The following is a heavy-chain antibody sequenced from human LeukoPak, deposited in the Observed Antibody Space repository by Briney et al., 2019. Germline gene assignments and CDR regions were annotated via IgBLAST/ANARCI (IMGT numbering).Heavy chain of an antibody. V-gene: IGHV4-38-2*02. D-gene: IGHD6-19*01. Sequence: SETLSLTCAVSTYSISSGYYWGWIRQPPGKGLEWIGSVYHSGSTYYSPSLKSRVTISVDTSKNQFSLKVSSVTAADTAVYYCARDGAVVGTHGAFDIWGQGTMVTVSS. CDR1: TYSISSGYY. J-gene: IGHJ3*02. CDR2: VYHSGST. CDR3: ARDGAVVGTHGAFDI.